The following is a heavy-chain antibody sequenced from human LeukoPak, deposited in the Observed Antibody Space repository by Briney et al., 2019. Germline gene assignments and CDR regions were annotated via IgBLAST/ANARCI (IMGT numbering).Heavy chain of an antibody. V-gene: IGHV4-34*01. CDR2: INHSGST. CDR3: ARGPSRSPRAQGY. Sequence: SETLSLTCAVYGGSFSGYYWSWIRPPPGKGLEWIGEINHSGSTNYNPSLKSRVTISVDTSKNQLSLKLSSVTAADTAVYYCARGPSRSPRAQGYWGQGTLVTVSS. CDR1: GGSFSGYY. D-gene: IGHD6-6*01. J-gene: IGHJ4*02.